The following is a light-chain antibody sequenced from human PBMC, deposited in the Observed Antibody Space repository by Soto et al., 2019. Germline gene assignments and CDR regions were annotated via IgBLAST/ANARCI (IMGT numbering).Light chain of an antibody. CDR1: QSISRH. J-gene: IGKJ1*01. V-gene: IGKV1-39*01. CDR3: QQYGSSPKT. Sequence: DIHMTQSPSSLSPSVGHIVTLTCRASQSISRHLNWYQQKPGRAPRLLIYGASNLQSGVPSRFSGSGSGTDFTLTISRLEPEDFAVYYCQQYGSSPKTFGQGTKVDI. CDR2: GAS.